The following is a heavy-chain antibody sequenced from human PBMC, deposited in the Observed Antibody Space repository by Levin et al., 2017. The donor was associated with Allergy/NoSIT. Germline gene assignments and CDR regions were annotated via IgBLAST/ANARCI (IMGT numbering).Heavy chain of an antibody. J-gene: IGHJ3*02. V-gene: IGHV4-34*01. Sequence: SETLSLTCAVYGGSFSGYYWSWIRQPPGKGLEWIGEINHSGSTNYNPSLKSRVTISVDTSKNQFSLKLSSVTAADTAVYYCARGRGHQVDAFDIWGQGTMVTVSS. D-gene: IGHD3-10*01. CDR2: INHSGST. CDR1: GGSFSGYY. CDR3: ARGRGHQVDAFDI.